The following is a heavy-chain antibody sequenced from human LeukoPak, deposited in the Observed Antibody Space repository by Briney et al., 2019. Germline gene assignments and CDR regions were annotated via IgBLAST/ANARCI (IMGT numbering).Heavy chain of an antibody. CDR2: IYSGGAT. D-gene: IGHD3-22*01. CDR3: ARWKMEGIVVDVFDI. Sequence: GGSLRLSCAASGFSVSGNYMSWVRQAPGKGLEWVSAIYSGGATYYTDCVKGRFTMSRHTSKNTLDLQMNSLRVEDTAVYYCARWKMEGIVVDVFDIWGQGTRVTVSS. V-gene: IGHV3-53*04. J-gene: IGHJ3*02. CDR1: GFSVSGNY.